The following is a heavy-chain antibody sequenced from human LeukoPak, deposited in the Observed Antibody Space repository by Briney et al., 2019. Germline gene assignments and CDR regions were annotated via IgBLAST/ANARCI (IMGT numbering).Heavy chain of an antibody. V-gene: IGHV3-7*03. J-gene: IGHJ3*02. D-gene: IGHD5-24*01. CDR3: ARDTARWTGAFDI. CDR2: IKQDGREK. CDR1: GFTFSSYW. Sequence: GGSLRLFCVASGFTFSSYWMSWVRQAPGKGLEWVANIKQDGREKYYVDSVKGRFTISRDNAKKSLYLEMNSLRAEDKAVYYCARDTARWTGAFDIWGQGTMVTVSS.